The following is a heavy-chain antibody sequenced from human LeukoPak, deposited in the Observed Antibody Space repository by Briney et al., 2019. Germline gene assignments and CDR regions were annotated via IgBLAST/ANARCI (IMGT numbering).Heavy chain of an antibody. CDR1: GFTFSGSA. V-gene: IGHV3-73*01. Sequence: PGGSLRLSCAASGFTFSGSAMHWVRQASGKGLEWVGRIRSKANSYATAYAASVKGRFTISRDDSKNTAYLQMNSLKTEDTAVYYCTIVGAGDAFDIWGQGTMVTVSS. D-gene: IGHD1-26*01. J-gene: IGHJ3*02. CDR2: IRSKANSYAT. CDR3: TIVGAGDAFDI.